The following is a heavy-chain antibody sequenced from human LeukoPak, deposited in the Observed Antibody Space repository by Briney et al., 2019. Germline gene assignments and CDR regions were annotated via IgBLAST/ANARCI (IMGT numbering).Heavy chain of an antibody. CDR3: ARRPGGDGYCGGDCYLQFDI. CDR2: INHSGST. J-gene: IGHJ3*02. V-gene: IGHV4-34*01. D-gene: IGHD2-21*02. CDR1: GGSFSGNY. Sequence: SETLSLTCAVYGGSFSGNYWSWIRQPPGKGLEWIGEINHSGSTNYNPSLKSRVTISVDTSKTQFSLKLSSVTAADTAVYYCARRPGGDGYCGGDCYLQFDIWGRGTMVTVSS.